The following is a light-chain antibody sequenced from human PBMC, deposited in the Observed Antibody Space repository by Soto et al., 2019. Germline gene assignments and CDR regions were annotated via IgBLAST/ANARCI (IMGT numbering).Light chain of an antibody. CDR3: QKADSLLT. CDR1: QSISSW. V-gene: IGKV1-5*03. Sequence: DIRITQSPSTLSASVGDTVTITCRASQSISSWLAWHQQKPGKAPKLLIYKASSLQTGVPSRFIVSGSVTEFSLTISGLQPYDFATYYCQKADSLLTFGQGTKVEIK. J-gene: IGKJ1*01. CDR2: KAS.